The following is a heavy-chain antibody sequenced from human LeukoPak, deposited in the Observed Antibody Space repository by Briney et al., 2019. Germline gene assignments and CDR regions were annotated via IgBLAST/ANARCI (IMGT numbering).Heavy chain of an antibody. D-gene: IGHD1-26*01. J-gene: IGHJ4*02. CDR1: GFTFSSYS. CDR2: INILSNYI. Sequence: PGGSLRLSCAASGFTFSSYSMNWVRQAPGKGLEWVSSINILSNYIYYADSVKGRFTISRDNAKNSLYLQMNSLRAEDTAVYYCARDRREYSGNYFDYWGQGTLVTVSS. CDR3: ARDRREYSGNYFDY. V-gene: IGHV3-21*01.